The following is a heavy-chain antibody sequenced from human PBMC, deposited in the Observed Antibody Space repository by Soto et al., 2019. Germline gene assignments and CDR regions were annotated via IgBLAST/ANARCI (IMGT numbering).Heavy chain of an antibody. V-gene: IGHV4-59*08. D-gene: IGHD4-17*01. J-gene: IGHJ4*02. CDR1: VGSISGYY. CDR2: IYYSGSS. Sequence: SETLSLTCTVSVGSISGYYWSWIRQPPGKGLEWIGYIYYSGSSNYSPSLKSRVTMSVDTSKNQFSLKLSSVTAADTAVYYCARQGRYGDYYFDHWGQGTPVTVSS. CDR3: ARQGRYGDYYFDH.